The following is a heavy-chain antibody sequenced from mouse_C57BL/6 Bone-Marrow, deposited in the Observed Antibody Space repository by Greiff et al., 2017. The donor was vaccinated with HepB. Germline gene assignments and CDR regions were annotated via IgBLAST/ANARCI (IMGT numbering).Heavy chain of an antibody. CDR3: ARRGYGRDY. Sequence: VQLQQSGPELVKPGASVKISCKASGYTFTDYYMNWVKQSHGKSLEWIGDINPNNGGTSYNQKFKGKATLTVDKSSSTAYMELRSLTSEDSAVYYCARRGYGRDYWGQGTTLTVSS. CDR1: GYTFTDYY. J-gene: IGHJ2*01. D-gene: IGHD1-1*02. V-gene: IGHV1-26*01. CDR2: INPNNGGT.